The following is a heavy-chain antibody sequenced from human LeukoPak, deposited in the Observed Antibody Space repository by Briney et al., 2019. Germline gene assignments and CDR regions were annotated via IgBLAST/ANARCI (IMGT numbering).Heavy chain of an antibody. D-gene: IGHD6-6*01. Sequence: SETLSLTCAVYGGSFSGYYWSWIRQPPGKGLEWIGEINHSGSTNYNPSLKSRVTISVDTSKNQFSLKLSSVTAADTAVYYCARGPRIAARPVNYNWFDPWGQGTLATVSS. CDR3: ARGPRIAARPVNYNWFDP. CDR1: GGSFSGYY. J-gene: IGHJ5*02. CDR2: INHSGST. V-gene: IGHV4-34*01.